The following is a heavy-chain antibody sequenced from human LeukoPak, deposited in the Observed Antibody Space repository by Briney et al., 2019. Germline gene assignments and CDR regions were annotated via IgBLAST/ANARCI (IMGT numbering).Heavy chain of an antibody. Sequence: SVKVSCKASGGTFISYAISWVRQAPGQGLEWMGRIIPILGIANYAQKFQGRVTITADKFTSTAYMELSSLRSEDTAVYYCAQNYYDSSPFDPWGQGTLVTVSS. D-gene: IGHD3-22*01. V-gene: IGHV1-69*04. J-gene: IGHJ5*02. CDR1: GGTFISYA. CDR3: AQNYYDSSPFDP. CDR2: IIPILGIA.